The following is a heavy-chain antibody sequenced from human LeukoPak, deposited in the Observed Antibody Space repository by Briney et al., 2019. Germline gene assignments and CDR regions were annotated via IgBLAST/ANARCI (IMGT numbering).Heavy chain of an antibody. V-gene: IGHV3-30*03. CDR2: ISYDGSNK. CDR3: ARDYDTAMAYFDY. D-gene: IGHD5-18*01. CDR1: GFTFSSYS. J-gene: IGHJ4*02. Sequence: GGSLRLSCAASGFTFSSYSLNWVRQAPGKGLEWVAVISYDGSNKYYADSVKGRFTISRDNSKNTLYLQMNSLRAEDTAVYYCARDYDTAMAYFDYWGQGTLVTVSS.